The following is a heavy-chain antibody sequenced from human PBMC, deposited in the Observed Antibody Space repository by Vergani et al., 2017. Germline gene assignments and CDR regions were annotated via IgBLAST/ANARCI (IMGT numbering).Heavy chain of an antibody. J-gene: IGHJ2*01. D-gene: IGHD6-13*01. Sequence: EVQLVESGGGLVQPGGSLRLSCEGSGFSFSGYWMHWVRQSPEKGLVWVSRIKSDGSITNYADSVKGRFTISRDNAKNSLYLQMNSLRAEDTALYYCVKDIAASGNYWYFDLWGRGTLVTVSS. V-gene: IGHV3-74*01. CDR1: GFSFSGYW. CDR3: VKDIAASGNYWYFDL. CDR2: IKSDGSIT.